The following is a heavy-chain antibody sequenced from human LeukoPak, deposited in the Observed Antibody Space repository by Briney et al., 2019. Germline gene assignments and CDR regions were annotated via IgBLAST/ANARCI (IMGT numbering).Heavy chain of an antibody. CDR3: ARDGTPPKGRSGGTVDY. Sequence: GGSLRLSCVASGFSVSNNYMRWVRQAPEKGLEWVSVLSSAESADYSDSEKGRFTSSRDNSKNTLYLQMNSLRAEDTAVYYCARDGTPPKGRSGGTVDYWGQGTLVTVSS. V-gene: IGHV3-66*01. J-gene: IGHJ4*02. D-gene: IGHD3-16*01. CDR2: LSSAESA. CDR1: GFSVSNNY.